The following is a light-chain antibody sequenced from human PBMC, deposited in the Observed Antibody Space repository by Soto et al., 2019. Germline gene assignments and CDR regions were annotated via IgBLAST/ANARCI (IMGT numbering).Light chain of an antibody. J-gene: IGLJ2*01. Sequence: QSALTQPPSVSGAPGQRVTISCTGSSSNIGAGFDVHWYHQIAGTVPKLLIYGNSNRPSGVPDRFSGSKSGTSASLAITGLQAEDEADYYCQSYDSSLSGRVFGGGTQLTVL. CDR3: QSYDSSLSGRV. V-gene: IGLV1-40*01. CDR2: GNS. CDR1: SSNIGAGFD.